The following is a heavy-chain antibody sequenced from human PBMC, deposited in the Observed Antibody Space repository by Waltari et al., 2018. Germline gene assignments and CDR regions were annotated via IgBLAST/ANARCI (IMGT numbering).Heavy chain of an antibody. CDR3: AREDIAAAGFFDY. V-gene: IGHV3-74*01. Sequence: EVQLAESGGGLVQPGGSLRLSCTVSGFTFSTYWMDWVRQAPGKGLVGVSRIRGDGTGTLYADFGRGRFTISRDNAKNTLSLQMNSLRAEDTAVYYCAREDIAAAGFFDYWGRGTLVTVTS. CDR1: GFTFSTYW. D-gene: IGHD6-13*01. J-gene: IGHJ4*02. CDR2: IRGDGTGT.